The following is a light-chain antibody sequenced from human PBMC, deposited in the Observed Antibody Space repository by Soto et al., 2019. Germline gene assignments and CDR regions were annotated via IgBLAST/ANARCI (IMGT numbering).Light chain of an antibody. CDR2: GAS. CDR3: QQYNSYSRT. J-gene: IGKJ1*01. Sequence: DIQITKSPSTLSASVGARVTIACRASESMSNCLAWYQQKPGKAPKLLISGASSLQSGVTSRFSGSASGTEFSLTISSLQPDDFATDYCQQYNSYSRTFGQGTKVEIK. V-gene: IGKV1-5*01. CDR1: ESMSNC.